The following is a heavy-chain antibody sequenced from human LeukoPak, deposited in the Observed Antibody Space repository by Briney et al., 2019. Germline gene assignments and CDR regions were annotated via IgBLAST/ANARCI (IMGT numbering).Heavy chain of an antibody. Sequence: SETLSLTCTVSGGSVSSYYWSWIRQPAGKGLEWIGRICTNRGTDYNASLTSRVTISVDKSNNQFSLKMTSVTVADTAVYYCAGRDYWGQGILVTVSS. CDR3: AGRDY. J-gene: IGHJ4*02. CDR1: GGSVSSYY. CDR2: ICTNRGT. V-gene: IGHV4-4*07.